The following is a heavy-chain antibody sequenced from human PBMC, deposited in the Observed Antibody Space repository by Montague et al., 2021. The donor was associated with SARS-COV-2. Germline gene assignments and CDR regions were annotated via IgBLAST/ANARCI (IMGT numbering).Heavy chain of an antibody. D-gene: IGHD6-13*01. CDR3: ARDPRYSLSWSFDY. CDR2: TYYRSKWHN. V-gene: IGHV6-1*01. CDR1: GDSVSSNRAA. J-gene: IGHJ4*02. Sequence: RAISGDSVSSNRAAWNWIRQSPSRGLEWLGRTYYRSKWHNDYAVSVKSRITINPDTSKNQFSLQLKSVTPEDTAVYYCARDPRYSLSWSFDYWGQGTLVTVSS.